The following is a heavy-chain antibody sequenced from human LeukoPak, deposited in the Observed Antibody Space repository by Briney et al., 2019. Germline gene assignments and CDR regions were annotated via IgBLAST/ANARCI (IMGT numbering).Heavy chain of an antibody. CDR3: ARDEPGGRATTNDY. D-gene: IGHD1-26*01. Sequence: PGGSLRLSCAASGFTFSSFAMNWVRQAPGKGLEWVAYISGTSGSIYYADPVKGRFSIARDNAKNSLYLQMNSLRAEDTAVYYCARDEPGGRATTNDYWGQGTLVTVSS. V-gene: IGHV3-48*01. J-gene: IGHJ4*02. CDR1: GFTFSSFA. CDR2: ISGTSGSI.